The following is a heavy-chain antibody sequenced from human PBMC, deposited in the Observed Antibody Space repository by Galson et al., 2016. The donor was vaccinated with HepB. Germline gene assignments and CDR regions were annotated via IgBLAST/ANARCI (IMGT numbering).Heavy chain of an antibody. V-gene: IGHV1-18*04. Sequence: SVKVSCKASGYTFTSHTISWVRQAPGQGLEWMGWVSAYNGNTNYAQEFQDRVIMSTDTSTTTAYLELRSLTSDDTAIYYCARGHWNTDYYEGMDVWGQGTTVTVSS. CDR1: GYTFTSHT. D-gene: IGHD1-1*01. CDR3: ARGHWNTDYYEGMDV. CDR2: VSAYNGNT. J-gene: IGHJ6*02.